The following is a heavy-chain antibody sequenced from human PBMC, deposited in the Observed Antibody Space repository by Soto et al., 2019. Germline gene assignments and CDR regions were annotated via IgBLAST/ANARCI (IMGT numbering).Heavy chain of an antibody. CDR1: GGSINSSNW. D-gene: IGHD6-13*01. V-gene: IGHV4-4*02. J-gene: IGHJ5*02. CDR3: ARVGQQLVGANWFDP. Sequence: PSETLSLTCAVSGGSINSSNWWSWVRQPPGKGLEWIGEIYHSGSTNYNPSLKSRVTISVDKSKNQFSLKLSSVTAADTAVYYCARVGQQLVGANWFDPWGQGTLVTVSS. CDR2: IYHSGST.